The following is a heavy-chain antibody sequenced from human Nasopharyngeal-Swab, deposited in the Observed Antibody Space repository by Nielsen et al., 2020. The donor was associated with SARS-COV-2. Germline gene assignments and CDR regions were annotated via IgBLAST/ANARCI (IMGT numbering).Heavy chain of an antibody. CDR3: AKDYGDFHGWFDP. CDR1: GFTFSSYS. Sequence: GGSLRLSCAASGFTFSSYSMNWVRQAPGKGLEWVSSISSSSSYIYYADSVKGRFTISRDNAKNSLYLQMNSLRVEDAAVYYCAKDYGDFHGWFDPWGQGTLVTVSS. D-gene: IGHD4-17*01. V-gene: IGHV3-21*04. J-gene: IGHJ5*02. CDR2: ISSSSSYI.